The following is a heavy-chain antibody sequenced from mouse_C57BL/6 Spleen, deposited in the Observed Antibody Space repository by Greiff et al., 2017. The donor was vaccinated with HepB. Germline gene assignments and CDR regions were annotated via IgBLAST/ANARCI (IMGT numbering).Heavy chain of an antibody. V-gene: IGHV1-26*01. CDR3: AREGTFSWFAY. CDR1: GYTFTDYY. J-gene: IGHJ3*01. D-gene: IGHD3-3*01. CDR2: INPNNGGT. Sequence: VQLQQSGPELVKPGASVKISCKASGYTFTDYYMNWVKQSHGKSLEWIGDINPNNGGTSYNQKFKGKATLTVDKSSSTAYMELRSLTSEDSAVYYCAREGTFSWFAYWGQGTLVTVSA.